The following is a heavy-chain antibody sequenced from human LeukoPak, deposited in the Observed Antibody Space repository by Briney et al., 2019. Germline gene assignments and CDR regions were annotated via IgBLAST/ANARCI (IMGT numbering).Heavy chain of an antibody. CDR1: GGSFSGYY. D-gene: IGHD6-13*01. CDR2: INHSGNT. CDR3: ARLPSSSWLNWFDP. V-gene: IGHV4-34*01. Sequence: SETLSLTCAVYGGSFSGYYWSWSRQAPGKGLEWIGEINHSGNTYYNPSLKSRVTVSVDTSKNQFSLKLNSVTAADTAVYYCARLPSSSWLNWFDPWGQGTLDTVSS. J-gene: IGHJ5*02.